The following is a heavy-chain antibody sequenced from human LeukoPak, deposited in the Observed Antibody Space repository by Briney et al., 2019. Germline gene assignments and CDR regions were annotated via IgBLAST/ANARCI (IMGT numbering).Heavy chain of an antibody. CDR3: ERDGFRGPADY. CDR1: GGSISSGGYY. CDR2: IYYSGST. V-gene: IGHV4-31*03. D-gene: IGHD3-16*01. J-gene: IGHJ4*02. Sequence: SETLSLTCTVSGGSISSGGYYWSWIRQHPGKGLEWIGYIYYSGSTYYNPSLKSRVTLSVDTSKNQFSLKLSSVTAADTAVYYCERDGFRGPADYWGQGTLVTVSS.